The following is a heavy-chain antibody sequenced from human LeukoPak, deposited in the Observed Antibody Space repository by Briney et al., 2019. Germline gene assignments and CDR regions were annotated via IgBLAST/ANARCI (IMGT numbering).Heavy chain of an antibody. Sequence: SETLALMCTVSGGSISSYYWRWIRQPPGKGLEWIGDIYYSGSTTYNPPLQRRVTITAAASTTQLSLMLSSVPAADTAVYYCARQRGRLYYDFWSGSNDAFDIWGQGTMVTVSS. CDR2: IYYSGST. D-gene: IGHD3-3*01. V-gene: IGHV4-59*01. J-gene: IGHJ3*02. CDR3: ARQRGRLYYDFWSGSNDAFDI. CDR1: GGSISSYY.